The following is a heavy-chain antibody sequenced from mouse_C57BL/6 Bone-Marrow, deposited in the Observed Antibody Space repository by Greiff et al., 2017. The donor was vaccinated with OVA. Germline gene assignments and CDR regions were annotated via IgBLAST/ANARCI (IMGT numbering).Heavy chain of an antibody. D-gene: IGHD1-1*01. CDR1: GYAFSSSW. V-gene: IGHV1-82*01. J-gene: IGHJ2*01. CDR3: ARSYLDFDY. CDR2: IYPGDGDT. Sequence: ESGPELVKPGASVKISCKASGYAFSSSWMNWVKQRPGKGLEWIGRIYPGDGDTNYNGKFKGKATLTADKSSSTAYMQLSSLTSEDSAVYFCARSYLDFDYWGQGTTLTVSS.